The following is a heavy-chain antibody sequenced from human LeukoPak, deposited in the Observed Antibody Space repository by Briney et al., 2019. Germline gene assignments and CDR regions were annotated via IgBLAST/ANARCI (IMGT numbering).Heavy chain of an antibody. D-gene: IGHD3-3*01. CDR2: ISWNSGSI. V-gene: IGHV3-9*01. CDR1: GFTFDDYA. J-gene: IGHJ5*02. Sequence: PGRSLRLSCAASGFTFDDYAMHWVRQAPGKGLEWVSGISWNSGSIDYADSVKGRFTISRDNAKNSLYLQMNSLRAEDTALYYCAKGARTYYDFWSVYYRGGDWFDPWGHGTLVTVSS. CDR3: AKGARTYYDFWSVYYRGGDWFDP.